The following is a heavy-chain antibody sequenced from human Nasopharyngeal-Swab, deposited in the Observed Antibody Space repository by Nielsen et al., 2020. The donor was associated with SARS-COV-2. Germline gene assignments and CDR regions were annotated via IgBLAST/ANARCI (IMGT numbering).Heavy chain of an antibody. J-gene: IGHJ6*03. V-gene: IGHV3-23*01. CDR3: AKDRNSAYYYYYMDV. D-gene: IGHD1-26*01. Sequence: RQDRGQGLEWVSSVSGRDSTYYADSVKGRFTISRDISKNTLYLQMNSLRAEDTAVYYCAKDRNSAYYYYYMDVWGKGTTVTVSS. CDR2: VSGRDST.